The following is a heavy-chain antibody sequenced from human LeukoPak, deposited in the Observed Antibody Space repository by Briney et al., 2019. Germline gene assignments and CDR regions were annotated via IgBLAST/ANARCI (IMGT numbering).Heavy chain of an antibody. CDR1: GFSGYA. Sequence: GGSLRLSCAASGFSGYAMSWVRLAPGKGLEWVSVISGSSGSTKYADFVRGRFTISRDNSKNTLYLQMNSLRDDDTAVYYCTKEPSTSPYGSGGSCYFEYWGQGTLVTVSS. V-gene: IGHV3-23*01. CDR2: ISGSSGST. D-gene: IGHD2-15*01. J-gene: IGHJ4*02. CDR3: TKEPSTSPYGSGGSCYFEY.